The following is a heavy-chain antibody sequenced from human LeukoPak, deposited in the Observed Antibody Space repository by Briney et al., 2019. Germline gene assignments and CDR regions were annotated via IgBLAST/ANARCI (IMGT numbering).Heavy chain of an antibody. CDR1: GGSFSGYY. CDR3: ARPGGSGYLDY. V-gene: IGHV4-34*01. D-gene: IGHD3-3*01. Sequence: SETLSLTCAVYGGSFSGYYWSWIRQPPGKGLEWIGEINHSGSTNYNPSLKSRVTISVDTSKNQFSLKLSSVTAADTAVYYCARPGGSGYLDYWGQGTQVTVSS. CDR2: INHSGST. J-gene: IGHJ4*02.